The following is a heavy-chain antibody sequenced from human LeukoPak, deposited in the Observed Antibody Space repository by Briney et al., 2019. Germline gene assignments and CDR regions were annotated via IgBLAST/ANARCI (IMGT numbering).Heavy chain of an antibody. Sequence: GGSLRLSCAASGVTFSSYAMNWVRQAPGKGLEWVSAITGSGGRTYYADSVKGRFTISRDNSKNSLYLQMNSLRAEDTAIYYCAKEYTGSFSPFPSYFDNWGQGTLVTAAS. CDR2: ITGSGGRT. D-gene: IGHD1-26*01. CDR3: AKEYTGSFSPFPSYFDN. J-gene: IGHJ4*02. V-gene: IGHV3-23*01. CDR1: GVTFSSYA.